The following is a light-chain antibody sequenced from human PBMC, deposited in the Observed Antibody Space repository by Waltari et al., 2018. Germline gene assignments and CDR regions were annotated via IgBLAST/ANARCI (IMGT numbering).Light chain of an antibody. J-gene: IGKJ2*01. CDR1: QSISSC. Sequence: DIQMTQSPSTLSASVGDRVTITCRASQSISSCLAWYQQKPGKAPTLLIYKAASLESGVPSRFSGSGSGTEFTLTISSLQHDDFATYYCQQYNSYPYTFGQGTKVEIK. CDR2: KAA. V-gene: IGKV1-5*03. CDR3: QQYNSYPYT.